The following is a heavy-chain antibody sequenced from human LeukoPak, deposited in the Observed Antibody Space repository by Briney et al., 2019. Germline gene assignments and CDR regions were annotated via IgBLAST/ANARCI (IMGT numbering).Heavy chain of an antibody. J-gene: IGHJ4*02. CDR1: GFTFSSNG. V-gene: IGHV3-30*02. CDR3: AKGGEAGYYFDY. CDR2: IQYDGSKK. Sequence: PGGSLRLSCVASGFTFSSNGMHWVRQAPGKGLEWVTFIQYDGSKKYYADSVKGRFTISRDNSKNTLYLQMNSLRAEDTALYYCAKGGEAGYYFDYWGQGTLVTVSS. D-gene: IGHD6-19*01.